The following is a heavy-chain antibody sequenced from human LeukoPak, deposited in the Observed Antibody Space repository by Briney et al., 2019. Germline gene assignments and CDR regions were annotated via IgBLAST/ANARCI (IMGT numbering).Heavy chain of an antibody. CDR2: TNPNSSDT. CDR3: ARSREHTFDI. V-gene: IGHV1-2*02. D-gene: IGHD1-26*01. CDR1: GYTFTGYY. J-gene: IGHJ3*02. Sequence: ASVKVSCKASGYTFTGYYIHWVRQAPGKGLECMGWTNPNSSDTNYAQKFQGRVTMTRDTSISTAYMEVSRLRSDDTAVYYCARSREHTFDIWGQGTMVTVSS.